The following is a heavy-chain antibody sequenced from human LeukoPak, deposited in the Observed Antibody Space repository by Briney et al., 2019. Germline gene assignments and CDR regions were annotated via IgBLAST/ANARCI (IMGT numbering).Heavy chain of an antibody. V-gene: IGHV4-59*08. CDR2: IYYSGST. J-gene: IGHJ4*01. CDR1: GGSISSYY. Sequence: SETLSLACTVSGGSISSYYWSWIRQPPGKGLEWIGYIYYSGSTNYNPSLKSRVTISVDTSKNQFSLKLSSVTAADTAVYYCARHMGLGYTYFYPYFDYWGQGTLVTVSS. D-gene: IGHD1-1*01. CDR3: ARHMGLGYTYFYPYFDY.